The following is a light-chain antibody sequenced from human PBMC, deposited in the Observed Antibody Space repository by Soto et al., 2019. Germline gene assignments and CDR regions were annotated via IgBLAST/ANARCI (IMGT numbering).Light chain of an antibody. CDR2: AAS. CDR1: QDIGGG. V-gene: IGKV1-12*01. Sequence: DIQMTQSPSSVSASVGDRITITCRASQDIGGGLAWFQQKPGKAPQYLIQAASILQSGVPSGFSGSGSGTEFILAINNLHPEDFASYFCLLVCSFPRAFGLGTKVDIK. J-gene: IGKJ1*01. CDR3: LLVCSFPRA.